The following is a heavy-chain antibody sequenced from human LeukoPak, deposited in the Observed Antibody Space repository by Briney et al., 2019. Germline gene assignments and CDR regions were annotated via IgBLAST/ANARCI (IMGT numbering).Heavy chain of an antibody. CDR3: ASLVEMATIMDY. Sequence: QAGGSLRLSCAASGFAFSNYWMSWVRQAPGKGLEWVANIKQDGSEKYYVDSLRGRFTISRDNAQNSLYLQTNSLRAEDTAVYYCASLVEMATIMDYWGQGTLVTVSS. CDR2: IKQDGSEK. CDR1: GFAFSNYW. J-gene: IGHJ4*02. D-gene: IGHD5-24*01. V-gene: IGHV3-7*01.